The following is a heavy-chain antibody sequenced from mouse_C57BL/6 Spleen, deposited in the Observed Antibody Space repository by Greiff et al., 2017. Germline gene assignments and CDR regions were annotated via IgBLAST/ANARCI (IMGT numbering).Heavy chain of an antibody. J-gene: IGHJ2*01. CDR3: ARGDYYGSSLFDY. D-gene: IGHD1-1*01. CDR2: IYPGSGNT. CDR1: GYSFTSYY. V-gene: IGHV1-66*01. Sequence: QVQLQQSGPELVKPGASVKISCKASGYSFTSYYIHWVKQRPGQGLEWIGWIYPGSGNTKYNEQFKGKATLTADTSSSTAYMQLSSLTSEDSAVYYCARGDYYGSSLFDYWGQGTTLTVSS.